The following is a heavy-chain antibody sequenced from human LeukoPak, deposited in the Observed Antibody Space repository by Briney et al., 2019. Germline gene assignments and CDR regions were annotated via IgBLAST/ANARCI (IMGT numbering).Heavy chain of an antibody. Sequence: SETLSLTCTVSGGSISSYYWSWIRQPPGKGLEWIGYINYSGSTNYNPSLKSRVTISVDTSKNQFSLKLSSVTAADTAVYYCARVDQLLDWFDPWGQGTLVTVSS. D-gene: IGHD2-2*01. CDR3: ARVDQLLDWFDP. J-gene: IGHJ5*02. V-gene: IGHV4-59*01. CDR2: INYSGST. CDR1: GGSISSYY.